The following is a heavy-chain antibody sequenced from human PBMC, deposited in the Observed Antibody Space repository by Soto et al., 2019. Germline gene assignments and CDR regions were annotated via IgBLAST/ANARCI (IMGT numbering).Heavy chain of an antibody. CDR2: VSPPFRTS. Sequence: QVQLVQSGAEVKKPGSSVKVSCKTSGVSFNNNGIGWVRQAPGHGLEWMGGVSPPFRTSNYARKFQGRISITADASTGTVNMELRSLTSDDTAQYYCARVLYYGSGSYSPYGMDVWGQGTTVTVSS. D-gene: IGHD3-10*01. J-gene: IGHJ6*02. CDR3: ARVLYYGSGSYSPYGMDV. CDR1: GVSFNNNG. V-gene: IGHV1-69*01.